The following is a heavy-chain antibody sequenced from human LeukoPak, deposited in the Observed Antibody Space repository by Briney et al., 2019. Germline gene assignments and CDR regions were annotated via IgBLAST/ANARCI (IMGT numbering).Heavy chain of an antibody. CDR3: ARANCSSTSCSIPNFDY. J-gene: IGHJ4*02. Sequence: SVKVSCKASGGTFSSYAISWVRQAPGQGLEWMGGIIPIFGTANYAQKFQGRVTITTDESTSTAYMELSSLRSEDTAVYYCARANCSSTSCSIPNFDYWGQGTLVTVSS. V-gene: IGHV1-69*05. CDR1: GGTFSSYA. D-gene: IGHD2-2*01. CDR2: IIPIFGTA.